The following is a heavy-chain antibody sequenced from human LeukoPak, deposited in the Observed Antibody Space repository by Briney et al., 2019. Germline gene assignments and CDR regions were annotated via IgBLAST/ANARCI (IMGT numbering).Heavy chain of an antibody. J-gene: IGHJ5*02. D-gene: IGHD1-7*01. CDR3: AGNSGWFDP. V-gene: IGHV4-39*07. CDR2: IYYSGST. CDR1: GGSISSSSYY. Sequence: PSETLSLTCTVSGGSISSSSYYWGWIRQPPGKGLEWIGTIYYSGSTYYNPSLKSRVTISVDRSKNQFSLKLSSVTAADTAVYYCAGNSGWFDPWGQGTLVTVSS.